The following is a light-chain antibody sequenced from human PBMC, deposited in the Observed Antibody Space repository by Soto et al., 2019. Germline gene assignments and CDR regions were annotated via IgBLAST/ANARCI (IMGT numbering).Light chain of an antibody. CDR2: DAS. Sequence: DIQMTQSPSSLSASVGDRVTITCQASQDVSNYLNWYQQELGKAPKLLIYDASNLETGVPSRFSGSGSGTYFSFTISSLQPEDFATYYCQHYHGWPITFGQGTRLEIK. CDR1: QDVSNY. CDR3: QHYHGWPIT. J-gene: IGKJ5*01. V-gene: IGKV1-33*01.